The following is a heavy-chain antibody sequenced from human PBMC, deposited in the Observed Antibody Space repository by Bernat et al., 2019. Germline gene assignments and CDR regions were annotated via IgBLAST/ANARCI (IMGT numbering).Heavy chain of an antibody. CDR3: ASQLWFRELSAAFDY. V-gene: IGHV1-69*01. CDR1: GGTFSSYA. Sequence: QVQLVQSGAEVKKPGSSVKVSCKASGGTFSSYAISWVRQAPGQGLEWMGGSIPIFGTANYAQKFQGRVTITADESTSTAYMELSSLRSEDTAVYYCASQLWFRELSAAFDYWGQGTLVTVSS. J-gene: IGHJ4*02. CDR2: SIPIFGTA. D-gene: IGHD3-10*01.